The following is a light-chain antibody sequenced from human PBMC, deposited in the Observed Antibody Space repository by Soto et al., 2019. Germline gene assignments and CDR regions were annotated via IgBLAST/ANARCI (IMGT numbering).Light chain of an antibody. Sequence: DIQMTQSPSPLSASVGDRVTITCRASQSISTWLAWYQQKPGRAPKLLIYKASSLESGVPSRFSGSGSGTEFTLTISGLQPDDFATYYCQQYNSYLYTFGQGTKLEIK. CDR2: KAS. CDR3: QQYNSYLYT. J-gene: IGKJ2*01. V-gene: IGKV1-5*03. CDR1: QSISTW.